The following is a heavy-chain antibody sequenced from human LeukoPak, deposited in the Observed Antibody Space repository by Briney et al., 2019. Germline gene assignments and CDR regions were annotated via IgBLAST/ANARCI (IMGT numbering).Heavy chain of an antibody. CDR1: VCTFSSYA. Sequence: SVKVSCKASVCTFSSYAISWVRQAPGQGLEWMGGIIPIFCTANYAQTFQGRVTITADESTSTAYMELSSLRSEDTAVYYCARDGLRGSGSYYYFDYWGQETLVTVSS. D-gene: IGHD3-10*01. V-gene: IGHV1-69*13. CDR3: ARDGLRGSGSYYYFDY. J-gene: IGHJ4*02. CDR2: IIPIFCTA.